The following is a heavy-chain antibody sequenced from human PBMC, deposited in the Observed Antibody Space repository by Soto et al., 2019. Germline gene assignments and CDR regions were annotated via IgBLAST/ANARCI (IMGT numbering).Heavy chain of an antibody. V-gene: IGHV4-59*01. D-gene: IGHD2-15*01. CDR1: GGSISSYY. CDR2: IYYSGST. Sequence: QVQLQESGPGLVKPSETLSLTCTVSGGSISSYYWSWIRQPPGKGLEWIGYIYYSGSTNYNPSLKSRVTISVDTSKNQFSLKLSSVTAADTAVYYCARANLGCSGGSCYNFDYWGQGTLVTVSS. CDR3: ARANLGCSGGSCYNFDY. J-gene: IGHJ4*02.